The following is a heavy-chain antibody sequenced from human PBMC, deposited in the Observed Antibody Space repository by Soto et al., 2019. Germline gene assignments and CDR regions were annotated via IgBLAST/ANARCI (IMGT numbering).Heavy chain of an antibody. CDR3: ARPAGYCSGTSCPFAFDI. V-gene: IGHV4-59*08. Sequence: QVQLQESGPGLVKPSETLSLTCIVSRGSISTYCWSWVRQPPGKGLEWIGSVYYSGSTDYNSSPVSRVAISVDTSKNQFSLMLRSLTAADTAVYYCARPAGYCSGTSCPFAFDIWGQGTMVTVSS. D-gene: IGHD2-2*03. CDR2: VYYSGST. CDR1: RGSISTYC. J-gene: IGHJ3*02.